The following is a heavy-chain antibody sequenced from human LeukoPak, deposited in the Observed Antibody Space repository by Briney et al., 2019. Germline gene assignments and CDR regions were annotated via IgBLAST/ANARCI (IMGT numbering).Heavy chain of an antibody. J-gene: IGHJ4*02. CDR2: IYSGGTT. CDR3: ARIVGYGFDY. V-gene: IGHV3-53*01. Sequence: GGSLRLSCAASGFTVSNNYMSWVRQAPGKGLEWVSVIYSGGTTYYADSVKGRFTISRDNAKNSLYLQMNSLRAEDTAVYYCARIVGYGFDYWGQGTLVTVSS. D-gene: IGHD5-18*01. CDR1: GFTVSNNY.